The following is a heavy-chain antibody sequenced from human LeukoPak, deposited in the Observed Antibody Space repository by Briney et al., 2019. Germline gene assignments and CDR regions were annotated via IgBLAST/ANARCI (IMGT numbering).Heavy chain of an antibody. V-gene: IGHV3-23*01. CDR3: AKSTGTVIARSVGAFDI. J-gene: IGHJ3*02. Sequence: GGSLRLSCSASGFTFSTYAMDWVRQAPGKGLEWVSAISTGGDRTYHADSVKGRFTTSRDNSKNTLYLQMNSLRAEDTAVYYCAKSTGTVIARSVGAFDIWGQGTMVTVSS. CDR2: ISTGGDRT. CDR1: GFTFSTYA. D-gene: IGHD2-21*01.